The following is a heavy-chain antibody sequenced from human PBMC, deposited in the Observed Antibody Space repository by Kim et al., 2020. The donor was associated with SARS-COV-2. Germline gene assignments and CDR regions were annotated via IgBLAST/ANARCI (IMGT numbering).Heavy chain of an antibody. Sequence: YSPSFQGQVTISADKSTTSAYLQWSSLKASDTAMYYCAARILLWAYDAFDIWGQGTMVTVSS. V-gene: IGHV5-51*01. CDR3: AARILLWAYDAFDI. D-gene: IGHD2-15*01. J-gene: IGHJ3*02.